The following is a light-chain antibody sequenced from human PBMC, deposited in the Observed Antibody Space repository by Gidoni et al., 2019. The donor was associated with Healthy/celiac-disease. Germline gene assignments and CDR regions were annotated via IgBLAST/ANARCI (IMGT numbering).Light chain of an antibody. CDR1: QSVSCY. V-gene: IGKV3-11*01. CDR3: QQRSNWIT. Sequence: EIVLTQSSATLSLSPGASATLSCRDSQSVSCYLAWYQQKPGQAPRLLIYDASNRATGIPARFSGSGSGIYFSLTISILEPEDFAFYYCQQRSNWITFGQGTRLEIK. CDR2: DAS. J-gene: IGKJ5*01.